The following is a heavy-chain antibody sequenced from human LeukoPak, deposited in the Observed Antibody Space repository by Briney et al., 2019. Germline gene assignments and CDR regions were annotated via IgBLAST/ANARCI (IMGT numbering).Heavy chain of an antibody. D-gene: IGHD6-19*01. Sequence: GGSLRLSCAASGFTFSSYGMHWVRQAPGKGLEWVSSISSSSSYIYYADSVKGRFTISRDNAKNSLSLQMNSLRAEDTAVYYCARIVVDSRGWYHFDYWGQGTLVTVSS. V-gene: IGHV3-21*01. J-gene: IGHJ4*02. CDR3: ARIVVDSRGWYHFDY. CDR1: GFTFSSYG. CDR2: ISSSSSYI.